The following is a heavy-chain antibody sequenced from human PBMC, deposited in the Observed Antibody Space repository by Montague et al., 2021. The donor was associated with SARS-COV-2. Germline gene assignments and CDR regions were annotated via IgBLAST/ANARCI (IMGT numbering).Heavy chain of an antibody. Sequence: SETLSLTCTVSGFSISTGYYWGWIRQPPGKGLEWIGSIYHSGSTXYNPSLKSRVTISVDTSKNQFSLKLSSVTAAVTAVYYCASSYDSTGHVGYWGQGTLVTVSS. CDR1: GFSISTGYY. CDR2: IYHSGST. CDR3: ASSYDSTGHVGY. J-gene: IGHJ4*02. V-gene: IGHV4-38-2*02. D-gene: IGHD3-22*01.